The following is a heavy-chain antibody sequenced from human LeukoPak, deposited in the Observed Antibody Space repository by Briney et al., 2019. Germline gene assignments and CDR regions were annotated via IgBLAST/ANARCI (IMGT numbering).Heavy chain of an antibody. CDR1: GYTFTSYY. CDR2: INHSGGST. D-gene: IGHD2-2*01. CDR3: ARDSRCCSSTSCYGFCGAYYFDY. J-gene: IGHJ4*02. Sequence: ASVKVSCKASGYTFTSYYLHWVRQAPGQGLEWMGIINHSGGSTSYAQKFQGRVTMTRDTSTSTVYMELSSLRSEDTAVYYCARDSRCCSSTSCYGFCGAYYFDYWGQGTLVTVSS. V-gene: IGHV1-46*01.